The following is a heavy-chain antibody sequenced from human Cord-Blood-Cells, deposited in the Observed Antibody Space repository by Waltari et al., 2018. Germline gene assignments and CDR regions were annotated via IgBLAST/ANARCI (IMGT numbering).Heavy chain of an antibody. D-gene: IGHD2-2*02. CDR2: INPNSGGT. CDR3: ARSGVVVPAAILAFDI. J-gene: IGHJ3*02. V-gene: IGHV1-2*02. CDR1: GYTFTGYY. Sequence: QVQLVQSGAEVKKPGASVKVSCKASGYTFTGYYMHWLRQAPGQGLEWMGWINPNSGGTNYAQKFQGRVTMTRDTSISTAYMELSRLRSDDTAVYYCARSGVVVPAAILAFDIWGQGTMVTVSS.